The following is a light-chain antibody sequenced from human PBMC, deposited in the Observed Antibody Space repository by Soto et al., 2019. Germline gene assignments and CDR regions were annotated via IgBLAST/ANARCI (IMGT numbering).Light chain of an antibody. CDR2: DVH. J-gene: IGLJ2*01. V-gene: IGLV2-14*01. CDR1: TSDVGDYNY. CDR3: SSYASSGAHVV. Sequence: QSVLTQPASVSGSPGQTITISCTGTTSDVGDYNYVSWYQQHPGKAPKLMIYDVHYRPSGVSNRFSGSKSGNTASLTISGLQAEDEAEYYCSSYASSGAHVVFGGGTKLTVL.